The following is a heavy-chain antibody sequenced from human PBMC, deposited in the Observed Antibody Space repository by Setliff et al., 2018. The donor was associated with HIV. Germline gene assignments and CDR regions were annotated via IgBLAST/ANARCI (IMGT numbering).Heavy chain of an antibody. CDR1: GYSFTVYW. D-gene: IGHD2-2*01. CDR3: ARQPGRAAMGRENYYYYYMDV. Sequence: PGESLKISCKSSGYSFTVYWIAWVRQMPGKGLEWMGIIYPDDSDTRYSPSFQGQVTISADKSISTAYLQWSSLKASDTAMYYCARQPGRAAMGRENYYYYYMDVWGKGTTVTVSS. CDR2: IYPDDSDT. J-gene: IGHJ6*03. V-gene: IGHV5-51*01.